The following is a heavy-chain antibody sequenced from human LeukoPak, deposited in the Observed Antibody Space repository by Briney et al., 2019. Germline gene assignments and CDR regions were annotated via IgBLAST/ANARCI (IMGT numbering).Heavy chain of an antibody. Sequence: SVKVSCKASGGTFSSYAISWVRQAPGQGLEWMGGIIPIFGTANYAQKFQGRVTITAGKSTTTAYMELSSLRSEDTAVYYCASGTTDIVVVPATLRNYYFDYWGQGTLVTVSS. V-gene: IGHV1-69*06. J-gene: IGHJ4*02. CDR3: ASGTTDIVVVPATLRNYYFDY. CDR2: IIPIFGTA. CDR1: GGTFSSYA. D-gene: IGHD2-2*01.